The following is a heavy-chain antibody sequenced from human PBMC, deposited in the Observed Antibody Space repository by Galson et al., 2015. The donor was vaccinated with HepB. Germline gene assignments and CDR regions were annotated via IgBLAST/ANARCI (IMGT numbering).Heavy chain of an antibody. CDR3: ARGVAVADWYYFDY. Sequence: SVKVSCKASGYIFMKYGITWVRQAPGQGLEWMGWISFYNGKTNSAQNLQDRVTLTTDTSTGTAYMELRSLRSEDTAMYYCARGVAVADWYYFDYWGQGTLVTAAS. CDR1: GYIFMKYG. D-gene: IGHD6-19*01. CDR2: ISFYNGKT. J-gene: IGHJ4*02. V-gene: IGHV1-18*01.